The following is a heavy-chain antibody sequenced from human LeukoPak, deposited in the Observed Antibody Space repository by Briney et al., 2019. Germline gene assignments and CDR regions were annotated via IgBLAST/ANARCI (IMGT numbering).Heavy chain of an antibody. CDR2: TYYSGST. CDR1: GGSISSSSYY. J-gene: IGHJ4*02. CDR3: ARHDIVATTLDY. V-gene: IGHV4-39*01. Sequence: SETLSLTCTVSGGSISSSSYYWGWIRQPPGKGLEWIGSTYYSGSTYYNPALKSRVTISVDTSKNQFSLKLSSVTAADTAVYYCARHDIVATTLDYWGQGTLVTVSS. D-gene: IGHD5-12*01.